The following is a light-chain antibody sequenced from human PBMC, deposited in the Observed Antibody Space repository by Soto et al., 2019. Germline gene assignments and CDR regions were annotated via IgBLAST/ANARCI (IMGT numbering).Light chain of an antibody. Sequence: QSLLTQPRCVSGSPGQSFTISCTGTISDVGNYNYVCWYQQHPGKAPKLIIYDVSKRPSGVHDRFSGSKSGNTASLTISGLRADDEADYYCCSYAGSFTYVFGTGTKVTVL. CDR2: DVS. J-gene: IGLJ1*01. CDR1: ISDVGNYNY. CDR3: CSYAGSFTYV. V-gene: IGLV2-11*01.